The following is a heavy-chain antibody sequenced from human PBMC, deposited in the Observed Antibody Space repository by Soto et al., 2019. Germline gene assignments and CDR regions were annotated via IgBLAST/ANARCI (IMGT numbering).Heavy chain of an antibody. J-gene: IGHJ3*02. CDR3: ASSGYSHDAFDI. V-gene: IGHV4-59*01. Sequence: QVQLQESGPGLVKPSETLSLTCTVSVGSISSYYWSWIRQPPGKGLEWIGYIYYSGSTNYNPSLKSRVTISVDTSKNQFSLKLSSVTAADTAVYYCASSGYSHDAFDIWGQGTMVTVSS. CDR1: VGSISSYY. D-gene: IGHD3-22*01. CDR2: IYYSGST.